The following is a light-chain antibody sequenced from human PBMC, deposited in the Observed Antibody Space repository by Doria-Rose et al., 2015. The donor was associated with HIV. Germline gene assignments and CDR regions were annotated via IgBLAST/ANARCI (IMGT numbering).Light chain of an antibody. CDR2: AAS. V-gene: IGKV1-12*01. J-gene: IGKJ5*01. Sequence: VSASVGDRVTITCRASEAIRSWLVWYQQKPGKAPKVLIYAASTLQSGVPSRFSGSGFGTDFTLTISNLQPEDFATYYCQQPNSFPITFGQGTRLESK. CDR1: EAIRSW. CDR3: QQPNSFPIT.